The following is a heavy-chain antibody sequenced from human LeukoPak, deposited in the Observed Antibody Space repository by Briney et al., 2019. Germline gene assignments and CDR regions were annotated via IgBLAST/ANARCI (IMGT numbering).Heavy chain of an antibody. Sequence: PGGPLRLSCAASGFTFSSYAMHWVRQAPGKGLEWVAVISYDGSNKYYADSVKGRFTISRDNSKNTLYLQMNSLRAEDTAVYYCARAWWKWELRSNWFDPWGQGTLVTVSS. J-gene: IGHJ5*02. CDR1: GFTFSSYA. V-gene: IGHV3-30-3*01. CDR2: ISYDGSNK. CDR3: ARAWWKWELRSNWFDP. D-gene: IGHD1-26*01.